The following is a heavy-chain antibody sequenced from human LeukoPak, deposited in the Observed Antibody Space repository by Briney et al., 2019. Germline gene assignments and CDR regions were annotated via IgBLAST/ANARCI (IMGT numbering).Heavy chain of an antibody. D-gene: IGHD3-22*01. CDR3: ARHEGSYYDKSGYTFDR. J-gene: IGHJ4*02. CDR2: IHHSGNT. Sequence: SETLSLTCTVSGGSVNRGSFYWAWVRQPPGKGLEWIGVIHHSGNTYYNPSLKSRITISIDTSQNQFSLNLSSVTATDRAVYYCARHEGSYYDKSGYTFDRWGQGTLVVVSS. V-gene: IGHV4-39*01. CDR1: GGSVNRGSFY.